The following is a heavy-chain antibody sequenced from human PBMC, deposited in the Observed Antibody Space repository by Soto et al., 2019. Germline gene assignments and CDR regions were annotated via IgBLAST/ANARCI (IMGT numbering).Heavy chain of an antibody. V-gene: IGHV3-7*01. Sequence: EVQLVESGGGLVQPGGSLRLSCAASGFTFSSYWMSWVRQAPGKGLEWVANIKQDGSEKNYVDSVKGRFTISRDNAKNSLYLQMNSLRAEDTAVYFCARDLCSTTSCFFDFWGQGTLVTVSS. CDR2: IKQDGSEK. D-gene: IGHD2-2*01. J-gene: IGHJ4*02. CDR3: ARDLCSTTSCFFDF. CDR1: GFTFSSYW.